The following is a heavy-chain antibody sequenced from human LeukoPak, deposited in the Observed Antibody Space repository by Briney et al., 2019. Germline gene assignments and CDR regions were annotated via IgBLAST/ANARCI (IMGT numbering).Heavy chain of an antibody. J-gene: IGHJ3*02. CDR3: ARGLAAAGKRAFDI. CDR1: GFTFSDYY. D-gene: IGHD6-13*01. Sequence: GGSLRLSCAASGFTFSDYYMSWIRQAPGKGLEWVSYISSSSSNIYYADSVRGRFTISRDNAKNSLYLQLNSLRAEETAVYFCARGLAAAGKRAFDIWGQGTMVTVFS. CDR2: ISSSSSNI. V-gene: IGHV3-11*04.